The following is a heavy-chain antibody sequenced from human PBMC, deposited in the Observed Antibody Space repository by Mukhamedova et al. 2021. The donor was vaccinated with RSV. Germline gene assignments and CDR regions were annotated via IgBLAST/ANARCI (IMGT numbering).Heavy chain of an antibody. Sequence: GLEWMAFIRSDGSNKDYADSVKGRFTISRDNSKNTLYLQMDSLRPEDTAVYYCAKDRDGGAYYFDYWGQGILVTVSS. V-gene: IGHV3-30*02. D-gene: IGHD3-10*01. CDR2: IRSDGSNK. J-gene: IGHJ4*02. CDR3: AKDRDGGAYYFDY.